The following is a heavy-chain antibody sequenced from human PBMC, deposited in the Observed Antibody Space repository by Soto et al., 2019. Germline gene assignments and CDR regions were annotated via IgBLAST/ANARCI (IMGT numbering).Heavy chain of an antibody. CDR2: IHYSGST. CDR3: ARYIDYDSSGYPTELDF. J-gene: IGHJ4*02. D-gene: IGHD3-22*01. CDR1: GGSISRYY. V-gene: IGHV4-59*01. Sequence: LSLTCSVSGGSISRYYWSWIRQPPGKGLEWIGYIHYSGSTNYNPSLKSRVTISGDTSKNHLSLKLSSVTAADTAVYYCARYIDYDSSGYPTELDFWGQGTLVTVSS.